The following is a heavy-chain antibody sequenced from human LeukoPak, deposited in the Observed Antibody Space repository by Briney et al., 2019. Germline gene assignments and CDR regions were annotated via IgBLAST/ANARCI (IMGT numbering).Heavy chain of an antibody. J-gene: IGHJ4*02. Sequence: ASVKVSCKASGYTFTSYYMHWVRQAPGLGLEWMGIINPSGGSTSYAQKFQGRVTMTRDTSTSTVYMELSSLRSEDTAVYYCARSSSFDSSGYYYPFDYWGQGTLVTVSS. CDR1: GYTFTSYY. V-gene: IGHV1-46*01. CDR3: ARSSSFDSSGYYYPFDY. CDR2: INPSGGST. D-gene: IGHD3-22*01.